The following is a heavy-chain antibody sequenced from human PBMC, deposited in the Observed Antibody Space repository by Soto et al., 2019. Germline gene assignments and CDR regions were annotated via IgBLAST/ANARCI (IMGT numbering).Heavy chain of an antibody. V-gene: IGHV3-30-3*01. CDR1: GITFTSHA. D-gene: IGHD6-19*01. J-gene: IGHJ6*02. CDR2: ISYEGDNA. CDR3: ARDGRQWLPPGYCSGVDV. Sequence: PGGSLRLSCAASGITFTSHAMYWVRQAPGKGLEWVALISYEGDNAYYADSVEGRFTISRDNSKNTLFLQMNSLTTDDTAVYFCARDGRQWLPPGYCSGVDVWRQWTTVTVSS.